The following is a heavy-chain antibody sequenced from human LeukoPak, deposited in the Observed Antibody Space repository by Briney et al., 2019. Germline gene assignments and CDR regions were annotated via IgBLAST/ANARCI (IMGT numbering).Heavy chain of an antibody. CDR1: GYTFTSYD. CDR3: AKDLEKYYGGNYFDY. CDR2: MNPDSGKT. D-gene: IGHD4-23*01. Sequence: ASVKVSCKASGYTFTSYDINGVRQATGQGLEWMGWMNPDSGKTGYAQKFQGRVTMTRNTSISTAYMELISLRAEDTAVYYCAKDLEKYYGGNYFDYWGQGTLVTVSS. V-gene: IGHV1-8*01. J-gene: IGHJ4*02.